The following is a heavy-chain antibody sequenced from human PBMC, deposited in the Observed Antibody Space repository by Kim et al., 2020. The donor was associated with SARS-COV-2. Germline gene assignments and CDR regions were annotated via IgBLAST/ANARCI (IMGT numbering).Heavy chain of an antibody. D-gene: IGHD3-3*01. V-gene: IGHV3-30*18. J-gene: IGHJ6*02. CDR1: GFTFSNYC. CDR2: ISYDGSNK. CDR3: AKDHMYYDLWSGYSSPLYSSETQYYYYGMDV. Sequence: GGSLRLSCAASGFTFSNYCMHWVRQAPGRGLEWVAFISYDGSNKYYGDSVKGRFTISRDNSKNTLYLRMNSLRTEDTAMYYCAKDHMYYDLWSGYSSPLYSSETQYYYYGMDVWGQGTTVTVSS.